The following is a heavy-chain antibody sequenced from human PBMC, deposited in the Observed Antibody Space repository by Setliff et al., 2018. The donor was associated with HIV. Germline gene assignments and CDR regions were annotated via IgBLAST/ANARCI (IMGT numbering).Heavy chain of an antibody. Sequence: SETLSLTCTVSGGSFSSVSYYWNWIRQPAGKGLGWIGRIYFSGSTNYNPSLKSRVTISVDTSKKQFSLKLRSVTAADTAVYYCARSSYYGSGSYTDYWGQGTLVTV. CDR2: IYFSGST. J-gene: IGHJ4*02. V-gene: IGHV4-61*02. D-gene: IGHD3-10*01. CDR3: ARSSYYGSGSYTDY. CDR1: GGSFSSVSYY.